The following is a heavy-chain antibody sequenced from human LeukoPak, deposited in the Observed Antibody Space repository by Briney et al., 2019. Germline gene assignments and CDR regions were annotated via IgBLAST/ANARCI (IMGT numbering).Heavy chain of an antibody. V-gene: IGHV4-39*01. CDR1: GGSISSVSYY. CDR2: MYYCGNT. Sequence: PSETLSLTCTVSGGSISSVSYYWGWIRQPPGKGLEWIASMYYCGNTYYNPSLKSRVTMSVDTSKNQLSLRLTSVTPAYTAVNYCARTRIEEGGTRLNLFDPWGQGNLVTVSS. J-gene: IGHJ5*02. D-gene: IGHD6-13*01. CDR3: ARTRIEEGGTRLNLFDP.